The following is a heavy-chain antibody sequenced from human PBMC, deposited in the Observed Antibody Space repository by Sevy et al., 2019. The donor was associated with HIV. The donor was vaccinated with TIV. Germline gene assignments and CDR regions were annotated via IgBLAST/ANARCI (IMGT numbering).Heavy chain of an antibody. D-gene: IGHD6-6*01. CDR2: INHSGST. Sequence: SETLSLTCAVYGGSFSGYYWSWIRQPPGKGLEWIGEINHSGSTNYNPSLKSRVTISVDTSKNQFSLKLSSVTAADTAVYYCARLSSSSPYWGQGTLVTVSS. CDR3: ARLSSSSPY. V-gene: IGHV4-34*01. CDR1: GGSFSGYY. J-gene: IGHJ4*02.